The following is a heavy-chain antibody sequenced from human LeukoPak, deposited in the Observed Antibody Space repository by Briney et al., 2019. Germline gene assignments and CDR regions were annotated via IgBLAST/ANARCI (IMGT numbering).Heavy chain of an antibody. Sequence: SETLSLTCTVSGGSISSYYWSWIRQPPGKGLEWIGYIYYSGSTNYNPSLKSRVTISVDTSKNQFSLKLSSVTAADTAVYYCARGGVGSSSSYWDWFDPWGQGALVTVSS. CDR1: GGSISSYY. CDR3: ARGGVGSSSSYWDWFDP. J-gene: IGHJ5*02. CDR2: IYYSGST. D-gene: IGHD6-6*01. V-gene: IGHV4-59*01.